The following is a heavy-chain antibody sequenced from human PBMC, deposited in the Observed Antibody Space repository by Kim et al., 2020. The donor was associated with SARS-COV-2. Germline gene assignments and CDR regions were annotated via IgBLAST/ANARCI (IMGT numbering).Heavy chain of an antibody. Sequence: SVKVSCKASGGTVSSYDISWVRQAPGQGLEWVGGIIPIFGTPNYAQKFQGRVTIAADESTSTSYMELSSLRSDDTAIYYCARNRRVESARLLAWFDTWGQGTLVTVSS. CDR3: ARNRRVESARLLAWFDT. CDR2: IIPIFGTP. CDR1: GGTVSSYD. J-gene: IGHJ5*02. V-gene: IGHV1-69*13. D-gene: IGHD6-6*01.